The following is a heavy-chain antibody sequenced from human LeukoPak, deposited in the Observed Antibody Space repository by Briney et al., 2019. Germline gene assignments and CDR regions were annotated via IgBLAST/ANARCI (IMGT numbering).Heavy chain of an antibody. CDR3: TRRRDYGDYVSFQH. Sequence: PGGSLRLSCAASGFTFSGSAMHWVRQASGKGLEWVGRIRSKANSYATAYAASVKGRFTISRDDSKNTAYLQMNSLKTEDTAVYYCTRRRDYGDYVSFQHWGQGTLVTVSS. J-gene: IGHJ1*01. CDR2: IRSKANSYAT. CDR1: GFTFSGSA. V-gene: IGHV3-73*01. D-gene: IGHD4-17*01.